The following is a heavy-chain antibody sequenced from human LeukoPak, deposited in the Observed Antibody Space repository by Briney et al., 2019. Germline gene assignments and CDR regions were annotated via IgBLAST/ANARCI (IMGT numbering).Heavy chain of an antibody. D-gene: IGHD6-13*01. V-gene: IGHV4-59*08. J-gene: IGHJ6*02. CDR3: ARLKLVSYYYYGMDV. Sequence: PSETLSLTCTVSGGSISSYYWSWIRQPPGKGLEWIGYIYYSGSTNYNPSLKSRVTISVDTSKNQFSLKLSSVTAADTAVYYCARLKLVSYYYYGMDVWGQGTTVTVS. CDR2: IYYSGST. CDR1: GGSISSYY.